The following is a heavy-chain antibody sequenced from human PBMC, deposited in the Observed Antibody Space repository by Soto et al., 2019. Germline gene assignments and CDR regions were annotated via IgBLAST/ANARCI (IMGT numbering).Heavy chain of an antibody. V-gene: IGHV3-23*01. D-gene: IGHD3-10*02. CDR3: EDGIRVVRSVSAFLLNRSSDL. CDR2: ISGSGGST. Sequence: KGLEWVSAISGSGGSTYYADSVKGRFTISTDNSKDTLYLQMNSLIAEDTVFFQAEDGIRVVRSVSAFLLNRSSDL. J-gene: IGHJ2*01.